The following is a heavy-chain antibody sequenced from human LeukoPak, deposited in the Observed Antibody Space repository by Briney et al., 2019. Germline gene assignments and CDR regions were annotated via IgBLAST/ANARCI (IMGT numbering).Heavy chain of an antibody. Sequence: SETLSLTCTVSGGSISSYYWSWIRQPAGKGLEWIGRIYTSGSTNYNPSLKSRVTMSVDTSKNQFSLKLSSVTAADTAVYYCARLAVVEATEWIDYWGQGTLVTVSS. CDR3: ARLAVVEATEWIDY. CDR2: IYTSGST. J-gene: IGHJ4*02. D-gene: IGHD1-26*01. CDR1: GGSISSYY. V-gene: IGHV4-4*07.